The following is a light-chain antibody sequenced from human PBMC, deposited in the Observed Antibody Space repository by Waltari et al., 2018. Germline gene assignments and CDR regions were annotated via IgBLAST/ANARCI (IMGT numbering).Light chain of an antibody. V-gene: IGKV1-39*01. J-gene: IGKJ2*01. CDR3: QQSYSTPPYT. Sequence: DIQMTQSPSSLSASVGDRVTISCRASQTISSDLNWYQQKPGKAPDLLIYGASGLQSGVPSRFSGRGSVTDFTLTISSLQPEDFATYYCQQSYSTPPYTFGQGTKLEIK. CDR2: GAS. CDR1: QTISSD.